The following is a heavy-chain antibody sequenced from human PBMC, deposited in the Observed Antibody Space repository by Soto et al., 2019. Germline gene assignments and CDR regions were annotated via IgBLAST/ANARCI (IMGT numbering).Heavy chain of an antibody. J-gene: IGHJ6*03. CDR1: GGSFSGYY. CDR3: ARGAHCSSTSCYLALNYYYYYMDV. CDR2: INHSGST. V-gene: IGHV4-34*01. Sequence: SETLSLTCAVYGGSFSGYYWSWIRQPPGKGLEWIGEINHSGSTNYNPSLKSRVTISVDTSKNQFSLKLSSVTAADTAVYYCARGAHCSSTSCYLALNYYYYYMDVWGKGTTVTVSS. D-gene: IGHD2-2*01.